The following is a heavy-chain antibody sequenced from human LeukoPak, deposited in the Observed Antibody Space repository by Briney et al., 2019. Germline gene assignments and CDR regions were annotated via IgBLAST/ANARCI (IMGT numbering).Heavy chain of an antibody. V-gene: IGHV3-30-3*01. J-gene: IGHJ4*02. Sequence: PGGSLRLSCAASGFTFSSYAMHWVRQAPGKGLEWVAVISYDGSNKYYADSVKGRFTISRDNSKNTLYLQMNSLRAEDTAVYYCAKDLLGDYYDSSGSFWGQGTLVTVSS. CDR2: ISYDGSNK. D-gene: IGHD3-22*01. CDR3: AKDLLGDYYDSSGSF. CDR1: GFTFSSYA.